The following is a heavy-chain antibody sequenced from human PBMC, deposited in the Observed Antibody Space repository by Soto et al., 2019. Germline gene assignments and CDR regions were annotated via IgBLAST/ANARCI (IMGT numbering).Heavy chain of an antibody. D-gene: IGHD3-22*01. CDR2: ISGSGGST. CDR1: GFTFSSYA. Sequence: GGSLRLSCAASGFTFSSYAMSWVRQAPGKGLEWVSAISGSGGSTYYADSAKGRFTISRDNSKNTLYLQMNSLRAEDTAVYYCAKDSYPLGCYNNWFDPWGQGTLVTVPQ. J-gene: IGHJ5*02. V-gene: IGHV3-23*01. CDR3: AKDSYPLGCYNNWFDP.